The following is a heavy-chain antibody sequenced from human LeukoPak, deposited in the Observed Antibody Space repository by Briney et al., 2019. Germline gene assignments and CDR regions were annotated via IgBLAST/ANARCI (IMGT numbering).Heavy chain of an antibody. CDR1: GDSFGSSYYY. J-gene: IGHJ4*02. V-gene: IGHV4-39*07. CDR3: ARKENVYYYFDY. D-gene: IGHD3-10*01. Sequence: SETLSLTCTVSGDSFGSSYYYWGCIRQPPGKGLEWIGSIYYSGSTYYNPSLKSRVTISVDTSKNQFSLKLSSVTAVDTAVYYCARKENVYYYFDYWGQGTLVTVSS. CDR2: IYYSGST.